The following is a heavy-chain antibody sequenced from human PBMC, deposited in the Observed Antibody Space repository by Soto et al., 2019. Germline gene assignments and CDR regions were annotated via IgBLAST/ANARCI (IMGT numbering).Heavy chain of an antibody. CDR2: ISYDGSNK. J-gene: IGHJ4*02. CDR3: ARDPSSELLWFGELYYFDY. Sequence: GGSLRLSCAASGFTFSSYAMHWVRQAPGKGLEWVAVISYDGSNKYYADSVKGRFTISRDNSKNTLYLQMNSLRAEDTAVYYCARDPSSELLWFGELYYFDYWGQGTLVTVSS. D-gene: IGHD3-10*01. CDR1: GFTFSSYA. V-gene: IGHV3-30-3*01.